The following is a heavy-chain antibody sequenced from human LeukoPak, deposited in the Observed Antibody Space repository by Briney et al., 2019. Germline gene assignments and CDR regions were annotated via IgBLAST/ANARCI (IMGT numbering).Heavy chain of an antibody. CDR3: VREGASSRGLLHAFDI. D-gene: IGHD2-2*01. CDR2: IIPIFGTA. Sequence: SSVKVSCKASGGTFSSYATSWVRQAPGQGLEWMGRIIPIFGTANYAQKFQGRVTITADKSTSTAYMELSSLSSKYAAMYFLVREGASSRGLLHAFDIWGQGTMVTVSS. CDR1: GGTFSSYA. V-gene: IGHV1-69*06. J-gene: IGHJ3*02.